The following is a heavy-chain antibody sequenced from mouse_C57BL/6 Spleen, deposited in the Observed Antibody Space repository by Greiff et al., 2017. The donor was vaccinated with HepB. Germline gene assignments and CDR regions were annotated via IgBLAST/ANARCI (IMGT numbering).Heavy chain of an antibody. V-gene: IGHV3-6*01. D-gene: IGHD1-1*01. Sequence: VQLQQSGPGLVKPSQSLSLTCSVTGYSITSGYYWNWIRQFPGNKLEWMGYISYDGSNNYNPSLKNRISITRDTSKNQFFLKLNSVTTEDTATYYCARVNYGSSYPYYYAMDYWRQGTSVTVSS. J-gene: IGHJ4*01. CDR1: GYSITSGYY. CDR2: ISYDGSN. CDR3: ARVNYGSSYPYYYAMDY.